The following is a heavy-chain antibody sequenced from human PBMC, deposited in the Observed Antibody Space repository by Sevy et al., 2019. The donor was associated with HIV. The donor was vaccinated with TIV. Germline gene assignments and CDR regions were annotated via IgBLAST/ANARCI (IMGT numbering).Heavy chain of an antibody. Sequence: GSLRLSCAASGFTFSSYEMNWVRQAPGKGLEWVSYISSSGSTIYYADSVKGRFTISRDNAKNSLYLQMNSLRAEDTAVYYCARKSIARGFDYWGQGTLVTVSS. V-gene: IGHV3-48*03. CDR1: GFTFSSYE. CDR3: ARKSIARGFDY. CDR2: ISSSGSTI. J-gene: IGHJ4*02. D-gene: IGHD6-6*01.